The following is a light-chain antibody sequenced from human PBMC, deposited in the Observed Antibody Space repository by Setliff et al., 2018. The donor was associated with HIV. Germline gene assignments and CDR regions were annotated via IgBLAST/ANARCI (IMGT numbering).Light chain of an antibody. J-gene: IGLJ2*01. Sequence: QPVLTQSPSASASLGASVKITCSLSSGHTTYSIAWHQLQPEKGPRFLMKLNNDGSHIKGDGIPARFSGSSSGAERYLTISSLVSEDEAEYFCQTWGSGIQVFGGGTK. V-gene: IGLV4-69*01. CDR1: SGHTTYS. CDR3: QTWGSGIQV. CDR2: LNNDGSH.